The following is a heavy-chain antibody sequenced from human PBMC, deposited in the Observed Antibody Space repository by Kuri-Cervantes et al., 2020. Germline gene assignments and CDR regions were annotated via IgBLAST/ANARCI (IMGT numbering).Heavy chain of an antibody. Sequence: GESLKISCAASGFSFSSYSMNWVRQAPGKGLEWVGRIKSKTDGGTTDYAAPVKGRFTISRDDSKNTLYLQMNSLKTEDTAVYYCTTERFGDIYHYYYMDVWGKGTTVTVSS. CDR3: TTERFGDIYHYYYMDV. CDR2: IKSKTDGGTT. D-gene: IGHD3-16*01. CDR1: GFSFSSYS. V-gene: IGHV3-15*01. J-gene: IGHJ6*03.